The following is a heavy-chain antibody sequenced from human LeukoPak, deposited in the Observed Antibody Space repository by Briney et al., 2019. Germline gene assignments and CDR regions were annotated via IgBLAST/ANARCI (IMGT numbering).Heavy chain of an antibody. J-gene: IGHJ1*01. D-gene: IGHD3-22*01. CDR2: ITWNRDNI. CDR3: ATYSSLNRREFQF. V-gene: IGHV3-9*01. Sequence: GGSLRLSCTVSGFTFDDYAMHWVRHTPGKGLEWVAGITWNRDNIGYGDSVKGRFTISRDNAKNSLYLQMNSLRAEDTAVYYCATYSSLNRREFQFWGQGTLLTVSS. CDR1: GFTFDDYA.